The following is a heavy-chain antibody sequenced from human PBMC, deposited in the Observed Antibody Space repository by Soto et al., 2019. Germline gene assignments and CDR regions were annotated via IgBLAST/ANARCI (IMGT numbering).Heavy chain of an antibody. CDR1: GYTFTGYY. CDR2: INPNSGGT. J-gene: IGHJ6*02. CDR3: ARGPYSSSHYYYYGMDV. Sequence: ASVKVSCKASGYTFTGYYMHRVRQAPGQGLEWMGWINPNSGGTNYAQKFQGWVTMTRDTSISTAYMELSRLRSDDTAVYYCARGPYSSSHYYYYGMDVWGQGTTVTVSS. D-gene: IGHD6-6*01. V-gene: IGHV1-2*04.